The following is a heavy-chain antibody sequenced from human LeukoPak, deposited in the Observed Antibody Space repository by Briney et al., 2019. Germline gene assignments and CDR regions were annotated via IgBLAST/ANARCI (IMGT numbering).Heavy chain of an antibody. CDR2: IYYSGST. J-gene: IGHJ4*02. CDR1: GGSISSSSYY. V-gene: IGHV4-39*01. D-gene: IGHD1-26*01. CDR3: ARQPRGAVLGY. Sequence: SETLSLTCTVSGGSISSSSYYWGWIRQPPGKGLEWIGSIYYSGSTYYNPSLKSRVTISVDTSKNQFSLKLSSVTAADTAVYYCARQPRGAVLGYWGQGTLVTVSS.